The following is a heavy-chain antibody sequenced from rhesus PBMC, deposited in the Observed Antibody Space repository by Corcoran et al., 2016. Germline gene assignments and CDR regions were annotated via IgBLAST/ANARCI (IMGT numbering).Heavy chain of an antibody. D-gene: IGHD4-29*01. CDR2: INGYSGST. CDR3: TSPIRYRFDV. Sequence: QVQLQESGPGLVKPSETLSLTCAVSGGSFRSYWWNWIRQPPGKGLEWNGEINGYSGSTNNNPSLQSRVTISKDVSKNRFSLRLTSVTAADTAVYYCTSPIRYRFDVWGPGVLVSVSS. CDR1: GGSFRSYW. J-gene: IGHJ5-1*01. V-gene: IGHV4-80*01.